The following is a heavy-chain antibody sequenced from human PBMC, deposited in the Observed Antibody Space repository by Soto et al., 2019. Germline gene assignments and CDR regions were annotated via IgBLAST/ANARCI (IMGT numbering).Heavy chain of an antibody. D-gene: IGHD2-21*01. CDR3: AHGGGPTGFPWYGMDV. V-gene: IGHV2-5*01. J-gene: IGHJ6*02. CDR2: IYWNDDK. CDR1: GFSLSTSGVG. Sequence: ESGPTLVNPTQTLTLTCTFSGFSLSTSGVGVGWIRQPPGKALEWLALIYWNDDKRYSPSLKSRLTITKDTSKNQVVLTMTNMDPVDTATYYCAHGGGPTGFPWYGMDVWGQGTTVTVSS.